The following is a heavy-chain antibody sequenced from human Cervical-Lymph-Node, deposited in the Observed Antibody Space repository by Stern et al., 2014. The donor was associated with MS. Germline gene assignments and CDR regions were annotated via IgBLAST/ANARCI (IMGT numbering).Heavy chain of an antibody. CDR1: GAPVNSGGFY. V-gene: IGHV4-31*03. CDR3: AAIGPLMEGAAFDI. J-gene: IGHJ3*02. D-gene: IGHD3-16*01. CDR2: IQHRGAP. Sequence: QVQLQESGPGLVKPSQTLSLSCTVSGAPVNSGGFYWTWIRQVPGQGLEGIGYIQHRGAPFYNPPPKRRVTISVDTSENQVSLMLSSVTAADTAVYYCAAIGPLMEGAAFDIWGQGTLVTVYS.